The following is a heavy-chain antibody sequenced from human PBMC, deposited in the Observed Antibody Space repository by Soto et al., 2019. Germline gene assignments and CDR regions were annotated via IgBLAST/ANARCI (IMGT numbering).Heavy chain of an antibody. D-gene: IGHD3-22*01. CDR2: IYYSGST. J-gene: IGHJ4*02. Sequence: SETLCLTCTVSGGYISSGGYYWRWIRQQPGKGLEWIGYIYYSGSTYYNPSLKSRVTISVDTSKNQFSLKLSSVTAADTAVYYCARVLRYYDSSGYYYGYYFDYWGQGTLVTVSS. CDR3: ARVLRYYDSSGYYYGYYFDY. CDR1: GGYISSGGYY. V-gene: IGHV4-31*03.